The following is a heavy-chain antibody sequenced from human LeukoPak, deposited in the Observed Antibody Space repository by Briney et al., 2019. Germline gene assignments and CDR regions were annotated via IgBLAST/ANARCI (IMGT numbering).Heavy chain of an antibody. V-gene: IGHV3-73*01. J-gene: IGHJ3*02. Sequence: GGSLRLSCAASGFTFSGSAMHWVRQASGKGLEWVGRIRSKANSYATAYAASVKGRFTISRDDSKNTAYLQMNSLRAEDTAVYYCARDDFWSGYYFQLAFDIWGQGTMVTVSS. D-gene: IGHD3-3*01. CDR2: IRSKANSYAT. CDR3: ARDDFWSGYYFQLAFDI. CDR1: GFTFSGSA.